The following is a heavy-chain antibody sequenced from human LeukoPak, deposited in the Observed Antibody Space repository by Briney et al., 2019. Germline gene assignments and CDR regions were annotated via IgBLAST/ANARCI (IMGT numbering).Heavy chain of an antibody. J-gene: IGHJ5*02. Sequence: SGGSLRLSCAASGFSFSNYWMHWVRQAPGKGLEWVANIKQDGSEKYYVDSVKGRFTISRDNAKNSLYLQMNSLRAEDTAVYYCASEGFDPWGQGTLVTVSS. CDR2: IKQDGSEK. CDR3: ASEGFDP. CDR1: GFSFSNYW. V-gene: IGHV3-7*01.